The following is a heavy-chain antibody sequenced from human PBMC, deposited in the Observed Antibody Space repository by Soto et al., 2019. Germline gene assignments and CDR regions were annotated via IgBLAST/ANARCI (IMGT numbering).Heavy chain of an antibody. D-gene: IGHD6-6*01. CDR2: IYYSGST. V-gene: IGHV4-59*01. CDR1: GGSISDFY. CDR3: ARVGGLAARTFDY. Sequence: PSETLSLTCTVYGGSISDFYWSWLRQPPGKGLEWIGYIYYSGSTNYNPSLKGRVTISVDTSKNQFSLNLRSMSPADTAVYYCARVGGLAARTFDYWGPGTLVTVSS. J-gene: IGHJ4*02.